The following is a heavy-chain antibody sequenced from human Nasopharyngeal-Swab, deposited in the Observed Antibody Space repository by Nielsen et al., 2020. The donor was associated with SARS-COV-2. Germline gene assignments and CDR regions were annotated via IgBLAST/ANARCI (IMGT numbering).Heavy chain of an antibody. CDR2: ISSSGSYK. D-gene: IGHD1-26*01. CDR3: ARDRIVGATDFDY. V-gene: IGHV3-21*01. CDR1: GFTFSSYS. Sequence: GESPKISCTASGFTFSSYSMNWVRQAPGKGLEWVSSISSSGSYKHCADSVKGRFTISRDNARNSLYLQMNSLRAEDTAVYYCARDRIVGATDFDYWGQGTLVTVSS. J-gene: IGHJ4*02.